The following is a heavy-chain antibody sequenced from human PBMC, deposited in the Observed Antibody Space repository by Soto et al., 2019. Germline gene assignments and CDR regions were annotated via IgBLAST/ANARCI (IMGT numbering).Heavy chain of an antibody. Sequence: QVQLQESGPGLVKPSQTLSLTCSVSGGSVNSGDYYWSWIRQHPGKGLEWIGYIHYSGNTYYNPPLKSRVTISLDTSRNQFSLKLNSVTAADTAVYFCARDVSYDGSGWANWFDPWGQGTLVTVSS. CDR3: ARDVSYDGSGWANWFDP. V-gene: IGHV4-31*03. CDR1: GGSVNSGDYY. J-gene: IGHJ5*02. D-gene: IGHD3-22*01. CDR2: IHYSGNT.